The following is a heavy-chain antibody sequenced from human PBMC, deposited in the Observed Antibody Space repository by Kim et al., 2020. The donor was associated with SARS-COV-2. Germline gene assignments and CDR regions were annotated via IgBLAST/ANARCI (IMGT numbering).Heavy chain of an antibody. CDR1: GGSISSSIYY. D-gene: IGHD3-22*01. Sequence: SETLSLTCTVSGGSISSSIYYWGWIRQPPGKGLEWIGSIYYSGRTYYNPSLKSPVTISVDTSKNQFSLKLSSVTAADTAVYYCARHTADYDSSGYAIDYWGQGTLVTVSS. CDR2: IYYSGRT. J-gene: IGHJ4*02. V-gene: IGHV4-39*01. CDR3: ARHTADYDSSGYAIDY.